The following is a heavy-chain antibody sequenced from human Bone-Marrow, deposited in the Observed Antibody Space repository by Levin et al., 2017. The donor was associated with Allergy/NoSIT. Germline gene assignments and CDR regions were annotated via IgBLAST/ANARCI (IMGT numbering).Heavy chain of an antibody. V-gene: IGHV4-34*01. Sequence: SETLSLTCAVYGGSFSGYYWSWIRQPPGKGLEWIGEINHSGSTNYNPSLKSRVTISVDTSKNQFSLKLSSVTAADTAVYYCARGARSGYDRVFNFDYWGQGTLVTVSS. CDR2: INHSGST. CDR1: GGSFSGYY. J-gene: IGHJ4*02. CDR3: ARGARSGYDRVFNFDY. D-gene: IGHD5-12*01.